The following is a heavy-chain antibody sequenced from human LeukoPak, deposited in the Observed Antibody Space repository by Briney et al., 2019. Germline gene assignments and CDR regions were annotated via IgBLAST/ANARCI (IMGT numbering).Heavy chain of an antibody. CDR3: ARDNIRGAYYLDY. CDR2: IWYDGNNK. D-gene: IGHD2/OR15-2a*01. V-gene: IGHV3-33*01. J-gene: IGHJ4*02. Sequence: GGSLRLSCAASGFTFSSCGTHWVRQAPGKGLEWVAIIWYDGNNKYYADSVKGRFTISRDNSKNTVYLQMDRLRAEDTAVYYCARDNIRGAYYLDYWGRGTRVTVSS. CDR1: GFTFSSCG.